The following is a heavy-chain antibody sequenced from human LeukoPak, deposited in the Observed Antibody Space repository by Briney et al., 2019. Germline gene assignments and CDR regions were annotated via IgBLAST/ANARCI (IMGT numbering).Heavy chain of an antibody. J-gene: IGHJ6*03. CDR2: IKQDGSEK. Sequence: GGSLRLSCAASGFTFSSYWMSWVRQAPGKGLEWVANIKQDGSEKYYVDSVKGRFTISRDNAKNSLYLQMNSLRAEDTAVYYCARDVRGEYYYYYYMDVWGKGTTVTVSS. D-gene: IGHD3-10*02. V-gene: IGHV3-7*01. CDR3: ARDVRGEYYYYYYMDV. CDR1: GFTFSSYW.